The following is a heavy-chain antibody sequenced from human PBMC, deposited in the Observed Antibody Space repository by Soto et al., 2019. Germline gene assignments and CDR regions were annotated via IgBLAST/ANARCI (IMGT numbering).Heavy chain of an antibody. D-gene: IGHD2-2*01. J-gene: IGHJ6*02. V-gene: IGHV3-23*01. CDR3: AKDARIVVVPAAIGMDV. CDR1: GFTFSSYA. Sequence: EVQLLESGGGLVQPGGSLRLSCAASGFTFSSYAMSWVRQAPGKGLEWVSAISGSGGSTYYADSVKGRFTISRDNSKNTLYLQMNSLRAEDTAVYYCAKDARIVVVPAAIGMDVWGQGTTVTVSS. CDR2: ISGSGGST.